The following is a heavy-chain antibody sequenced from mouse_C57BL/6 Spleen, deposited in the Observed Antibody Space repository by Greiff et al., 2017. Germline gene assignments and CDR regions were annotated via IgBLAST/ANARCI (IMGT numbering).Heavy chain of an antibody. D-gene: IGHD1-1*01. J-gene: IGHJ2*01. CDR1: GFTFSNYW. CDR2: IRLKSDNYAT. Sequence: EVKLMESGGGLVQPGGSMKLSCVASGFTFSNYWMNWVRQSPEKGLEWVAQIRLKSDNYATHYAESVKGRFNISRDDSKSSVYLQMNNLRAEDTGIYYCTVGANPDYWGQGTTLTVSS. CDR3: TVGANPDY. V-gene: IGHV6-3*01.